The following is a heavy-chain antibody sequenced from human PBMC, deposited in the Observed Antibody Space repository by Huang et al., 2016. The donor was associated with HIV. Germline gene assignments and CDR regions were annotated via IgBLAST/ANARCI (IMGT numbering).Heavy chain of an antibody. CDR3: ARRYNSRRDY. J-gene: IGHJ4*02. Sequence: QVQLEQWGAGLLKASETLSLTCAVYGGSFSGYYWNWLRQAPGKGREWVGEINHSGNTNYNPSLKSRVNMSVDTSKSQFSRYLTSLSAADTGTYFCARRYNSRRDYWGRGTLVTVHS. D-gene: IGHD3-22*01. CDR1: GGSFSGYY. CDR2: INHSGNT. V-gene: IGHV4-34*02.